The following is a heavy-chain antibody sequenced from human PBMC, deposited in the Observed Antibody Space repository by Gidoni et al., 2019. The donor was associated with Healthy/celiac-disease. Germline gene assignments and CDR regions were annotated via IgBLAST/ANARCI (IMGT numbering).Heavy chain of an antibody. J-gene: IGHJ5*02. Sequence: EVQLLESGGGLVQPGGSLRLSCAASGFTFSSYAMSWVRQAPGKGLEWVSAISGSGGSTYYADSVKGRFTISRDNSKNTLYLQMNSLRAEDTAVYYCAKVGNYYDSSGSLNWFDPWGQGTLVTVSS. CDR3: AKVGNYYDSSGSLNWFDP. CDR1: GFTFSSYA. D-gene: IGHD3-22*01. V-gene: IGHV3-23*01. CDR2: ISGSGGST.